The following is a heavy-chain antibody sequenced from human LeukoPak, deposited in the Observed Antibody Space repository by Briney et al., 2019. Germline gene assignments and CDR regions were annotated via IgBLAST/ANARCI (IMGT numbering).Heavy chain of an antibody. CDR3: ARGTTDGYSYGRFDY. V-gene: IGHV4-31*03. J-gene: IGHJ4*02. Sequence: PSQTLSLTCTVSGGSISSGGFYWSWIRQHPGKGLERLGYIYYSGTTYYNPSLKSRVTFSVDTSKNQFSLKLNPVTAADTALYYCARGTTDGYSYGRFDYWGQGTLVTVSS. CDR1: GGSISSGGFY. D-gene: IGHD5-18*01. CDR2: IYYSGTT.